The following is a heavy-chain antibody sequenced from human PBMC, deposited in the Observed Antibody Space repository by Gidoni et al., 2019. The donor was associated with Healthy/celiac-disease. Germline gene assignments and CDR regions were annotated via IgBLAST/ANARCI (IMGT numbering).Heavy chain of an antibody. CDR2: INHRGST. CDR3: ASSRDGYNDY. D-gene: IGHD5-12*01. Sequence: QVQLQQWGAGLLKPSETLSLTCAVYGGSFSGYYWSWIRQPPGKGLEWIGEINHRGSTNYNPSLKSRVTISVDTSKNQFSLKLSSVTAADTAVYYCASSRDGYNDYWGQGTLVTVSS. CDR1: GGSFSGYY. V-gene: IGHV4-34*01. J-gene: IGHJ4*02.